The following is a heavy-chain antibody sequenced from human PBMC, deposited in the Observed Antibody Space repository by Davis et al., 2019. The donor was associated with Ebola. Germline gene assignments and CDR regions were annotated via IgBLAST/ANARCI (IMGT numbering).Heavy chain of an antibody. V-gene: IGHV3-53*01. D-gene: IGHD2-15*01. Sequence: PGGSLRLSCAASGFTVSNTYMSWVRQAPGKGLEWVSLIYSGGSTYYADSVKGRFTIARDNSKNTLYLQMNSLRVEDTALYYCARGGCSGGSCPFDHWGQGTLVTVSS. CDR2: IYSGGST. J-gene: IGHJ4*02. CDR1: GFTVSNTY. CDR3: ARGGCSGGSCPFDH.